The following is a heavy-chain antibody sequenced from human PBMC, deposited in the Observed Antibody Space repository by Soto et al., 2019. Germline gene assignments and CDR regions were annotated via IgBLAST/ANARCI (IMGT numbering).Heavy chain of an antibody. CDR1: GGSISSSSYY. Sequence: PSETLSLTCTVSGGSISSSSYYWGWIRQPPGKGLERIGSIYYSGSTYYNPSLKSRVTISVDTSKNQFSLKLSSVTAADTAVYYCARDFSSGWYRDYYYYYGMDVWGQGTTVTVSS. J-gene: IGHJ6*02. CDR3: ARDFSSGWYRDYYYYYGMDV. CDR2: IYYSGST. D-gene: IGHD6-19*01. V-gene: IGHV4-39*01.